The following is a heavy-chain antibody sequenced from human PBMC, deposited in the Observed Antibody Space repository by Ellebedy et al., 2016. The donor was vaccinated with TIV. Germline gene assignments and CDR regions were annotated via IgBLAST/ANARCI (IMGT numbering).Heavy chain of an antibody. V-gene: IGHV1-69*13. CDR1: GGTFSSYA. Sequence: SVKVSXXASGGTFSSYAISWVRQAPGQGLEWMGGIIPIFGTANYAQKFQGRVTITADESTSTAYMELSSLRSEDTAVYYCARGLGYCSSTSCSWGQGTLVTVSS. J-gene: IGHJ5*02. CDR3: ARGLGYCSSTSCS. CDR2: IIPIFGTA. D-gene: IGHD2-2*01.